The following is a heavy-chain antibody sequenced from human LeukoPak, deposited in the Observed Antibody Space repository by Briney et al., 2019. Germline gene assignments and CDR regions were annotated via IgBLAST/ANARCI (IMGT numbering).Heavy chain of an antibody. V-gene: IGHV3-23*01. D-gene: IGHD3-22*01. J-gene: IGHJ4*02. Sequence: GGSLRLSCAASGFTFSSYAMSWVRQAPGKGLEWVSGISGSGDNTYYADSVKGRFTISRDNSKNTLYVQVNSLGTEDTAVYYCAKGSYDDSSGSFYFDYWGQGTLVTVSS. CDR1: GFTFSSYA. CDR2: ISGSGDNT. CDR3: AKGSYDDSSGSFYFDY.